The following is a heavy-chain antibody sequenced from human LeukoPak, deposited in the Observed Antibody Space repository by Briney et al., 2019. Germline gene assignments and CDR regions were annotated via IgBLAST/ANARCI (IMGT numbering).Heavy chain of an antibody. CDR3: AGVVVITGNWFDP. D-gene: IGHD3-22*01. V-gene: IGHV1-2*02. Sequence: ASVKVSCKASGYTFTGYYMHWVRQAPGQGLEWMGWINPNSGGTNYAQKFQGRVTMTRDTSISTAYMELSRLRSDDTAVYYCAGVVVITGNWFDPWGQGTLVTVSS. CDR1: GYTFTGYY. CDR2: INPNSGGT. J-gene: IGHJ5*02.